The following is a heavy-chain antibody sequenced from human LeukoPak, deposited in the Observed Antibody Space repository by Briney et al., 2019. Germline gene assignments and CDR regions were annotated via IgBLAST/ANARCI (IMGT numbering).Heavy chain of an antibody. J-gene: IGHJ6*03. D-gene: IGHD2-2*01. CDR1: GFTFSSYA. V-gene: IGHV3-30-3*01. CDR2: ISYDGSNK. Sequence: PGGSLRLSCAASGFTFSSYAMHWVRQAPGKGLEWVAVISYDGSNKYYADSVKGRFTISRDNSKNTLYLQMNSLRAEDTAVYYCARDGKVPAAEGYYYYMDVWGKGTTVTVSS. CDR3: ARDGKVPAAEGYYYYMDV.